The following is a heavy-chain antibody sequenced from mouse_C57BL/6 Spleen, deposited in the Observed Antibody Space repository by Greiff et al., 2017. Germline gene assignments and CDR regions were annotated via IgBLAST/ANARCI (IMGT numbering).Heavy chain of an antibody. D-gene: IGHD1-1*01. J-gene: IGHJ1*03. CDR3: AREGYGSSYGYFDV. CDR2: IYPGDGDT. CDR1: GYAFSSYW. V-gene: IGHV1-80*01. Sequence: QVQLQQSGAELVKPGASVKISCKASGYAFSSYWMNWVKQRPGKGLAWIGQIYPGDGDTNYNGKFKGKATLTADKSSSTAYMQLSSLTSEDSAVYFCAREGYGSSYGYFDVWGTGTTVTVSS.